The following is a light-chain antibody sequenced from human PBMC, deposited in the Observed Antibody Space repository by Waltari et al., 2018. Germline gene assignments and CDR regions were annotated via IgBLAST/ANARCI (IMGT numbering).Light chain of an antibody. J-gene: IGKJ2*01. CDR1: QSISSL. CDR3: QQYNSYSRVYT. V-gene: IGKV1-5*03. CDR2: KAS. Sequence: DIQMNQSPSTLSASVGDRVTITCRASQSISSLFAWYQQKPGKAPKLLIYKASSLESGVPSRFSGSGSGTEFTLTISSLQPDDFATYYCQQYNSYSRVYTFGQGTKLEIK.